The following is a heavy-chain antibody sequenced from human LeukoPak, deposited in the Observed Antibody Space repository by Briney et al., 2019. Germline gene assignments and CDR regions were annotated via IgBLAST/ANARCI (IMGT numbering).Heavy chain of an antibody. Sequence: GGSLRLSCAASGFTFSSCEMNWVRQAPGKGLEWLSYISSSGSTMYYADSVKGRFTISRDNAKNSLYLQMNSLRPEDTAVYYCARWDYWGQGTLVTVSS. CDR3: ARWDY. CDR2: ISSSGSTM. CDR1: GFTFSSCE. J-gene: IGHJ4*02. V-gene: IGHV3-48*03.